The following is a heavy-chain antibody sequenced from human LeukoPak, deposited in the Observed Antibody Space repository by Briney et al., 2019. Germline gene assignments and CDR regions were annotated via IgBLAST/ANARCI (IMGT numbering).Heavy chain of an antibody. J-gene: IGHJ4*02. V-gene: IGHV5-10-1*01. D-gene: IGHD2-2*03. CDR1: GYSFTTYW. CDR2: IAPSDSYT. CDR3: ARQIGFQKDFDY. Sequence: GESLKISCKGSGYSFTTYWISWVRQMPGKGLEWMGRIAPSDSYTNYSPSFQGHVTISADKSISTAYLQWSSLKASDTAMYYCARQIGFQKDFDYWGQGTLVTVSS.